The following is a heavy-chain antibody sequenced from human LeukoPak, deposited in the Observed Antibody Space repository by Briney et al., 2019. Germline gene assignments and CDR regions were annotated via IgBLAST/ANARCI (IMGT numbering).Heavy chain of an antibody. CDR1: GFSFSNYW. CDR2: IKEDGSAR. J-gene: IGHJ4*02. Sequence: GGSLRLSCAASGFSFSNYWMSWVRQSPEKGLEWVANIKEDGSARYYVDSVKGRFTISRDNPKNSLYLQMGSLRADDTAMYYCARDPRDDHNSLDYWGQGTQVSVSS. CDR3: ARDPRDDHNSLDY. V-gene: IGHV3-7*03. D-gene: IGHD5-24*01.